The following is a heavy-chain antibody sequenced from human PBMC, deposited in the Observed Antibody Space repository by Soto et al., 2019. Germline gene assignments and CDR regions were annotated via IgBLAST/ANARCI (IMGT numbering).Heavy chain of an antibody. CDR1: GFTFSSYA. Sequence: PGGSLRLSCAASGFTFSSYAMHWVRQAPGKGLEWVAVISYDGSNKYYADSVKGRFTISRDNSKNTLYLQMNSLRAEDTAVYYCARDLFREQQLVPFDYGGQGTLVTVSS. CDR3: ARDLFREQQLVPFDY. J-gene: IGHJ4*02. CDR2: ISYDGSNK. D-gene: IGHD6-13*01. V-gene: IGHV3-30-3*01.